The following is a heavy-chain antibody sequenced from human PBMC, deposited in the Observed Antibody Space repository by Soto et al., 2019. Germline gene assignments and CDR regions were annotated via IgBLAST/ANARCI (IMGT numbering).Heavy chain of an antibody. CDR3: ARPITFGGVIVPDAFDI. Sequence: QVQLQESGPGLVKPSETLSLTCTVSGGSISSYYWSWIRQPPGKGLEWIGYIYYSGSTNYNPSLKSRVTISVDTSKNQFSLKLSSVTAADTAVYYCARPITFGGVIVPDAFDIWGQGTMVTVSS. CDR2: IYYSGST. D-gene: IGHD3-16*02. CDR1: GGSISSYY. J-gene: IGHJ3*02. V-gene: IGHV4-59*01.